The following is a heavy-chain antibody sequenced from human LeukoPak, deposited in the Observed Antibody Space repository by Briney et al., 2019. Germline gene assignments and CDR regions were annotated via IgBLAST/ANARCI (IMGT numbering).Heavy chain of an antibody. CDR3: ARDRAGYFYAMDV. CDR1: GFTFGDYA. J-gene: IGHJ6*02. V-gene: IGHV3-9*01. CDR2: INWKSNNI. Sequence: GGSLRLSCAASGFTFGDYAMHWVRPAPGKGLEWVSGINWKSNNIGYADSVKGRFTISRDNAKNSLYLQMNSLRTEDTALYYCARDRAGYFYAMDVWGQGTSVTVSS. D-gene: IGHD6-13*01.